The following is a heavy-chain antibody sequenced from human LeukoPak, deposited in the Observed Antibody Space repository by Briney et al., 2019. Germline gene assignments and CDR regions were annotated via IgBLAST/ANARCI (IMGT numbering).Heavy chain of an antibody. Sequence: PGGSLRLSCAASGFTFTDYAMSWVREVPGEGLEWVSTISSSGHSTYYTDSVKGRFTVSRDNSENTVFLQMNSLRAEDTAIYNCAKDSSSSGWASTTDYWGQGTLVTVSS. CDR1: GFTFTDYA. J-gene: IGHJ4*02. CDR2: ISSSGHST. V-gene: IGHV3-23*01. D-gene: IGHD6-19*01. CDR3: AKDSSSSGWASTTDY.